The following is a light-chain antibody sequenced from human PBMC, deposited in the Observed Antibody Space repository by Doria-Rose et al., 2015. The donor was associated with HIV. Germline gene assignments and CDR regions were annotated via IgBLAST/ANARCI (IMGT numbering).Light chain of an antibody. CDR1: QSFSSTY. J-gene: IGKJ1*01. CDR2: DVS. V-gene: IGKV3-20*01. Sequence: TQSPGTLSLSPGARATLSCRASQSFSSTYLAWYQQKPGQAPSLLIYDVSTSATGIPDRFSASGSGTDFTLTINRLEPEDFALYYCHQYGTSWTFGQGTKVEI. CDR3: HQYGTSWT.